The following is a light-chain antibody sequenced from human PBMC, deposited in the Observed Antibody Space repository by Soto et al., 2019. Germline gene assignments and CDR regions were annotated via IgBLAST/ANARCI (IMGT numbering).Light chain of an antibody. J-gene: IGKJ1*01. CDR1: QSVSTNY. Sequence: EIVLTQSPGTLSLSLGERATLSCRASQSVSTNYLAWYQQRPGQAPRLLIYGASRRATGIPDRFSGSGSGTDFTLTISILEPGDFAVYYCQQYGGQSWTFGQGTKVEIK. CDR2: GAS. V-gene: IGKV3-20*01. CDR3: QQYGGQSWT.